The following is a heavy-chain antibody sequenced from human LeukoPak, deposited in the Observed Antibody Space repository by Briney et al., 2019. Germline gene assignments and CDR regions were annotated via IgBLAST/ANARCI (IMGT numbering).Heavy chain of an antibody. V-gene: IGHV1-18*01. CDR1: GCTFTSYG. Sequence: ASVKVSCMASGCTFTSYGISWVRQAPGQGLEWMGWISAYNGNTNYAQKLQGRVTMTTDTSTSTAYMELRSLRSDDTAVYYCAREHYGGPGGYYYYGMDVWGQGTTVTVSS. CDR2: ISAYNGNT. D-gene: IGHD4-17*01. CDR3: AREHYGGPGGYYYYGMDV. J-gene: IGHJ6*02.